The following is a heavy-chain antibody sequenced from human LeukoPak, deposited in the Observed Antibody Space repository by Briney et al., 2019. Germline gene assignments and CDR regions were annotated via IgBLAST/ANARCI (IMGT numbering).Heavy chain of an antibody. CDR1: GYSISSGYY. Sequence: KTSETLSLTCTVSGYSISSGYYWGWVRQPPGKGLEWIGSIYHSGSTYYNPSLKSRVTISVDTSKNQFSLKLSSVTAADTAVYYCATSGSYGEGDYWGQGTLVTVSS. CDR2: IYHSGST. D-gene: IGHD1-26*01. V-gene: IGHV4-38-2*02. CDR3: ATSGSYGEGDY. J-gene: IGHJ4*02.